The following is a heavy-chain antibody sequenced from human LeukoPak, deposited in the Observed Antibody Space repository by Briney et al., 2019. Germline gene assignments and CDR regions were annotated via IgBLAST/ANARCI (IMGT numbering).Heavy chain of an antibody. CDR3: ARDRQRITMVRGVTRFDY. CDR1: GYTFSNYA. V-gene: IGHV1-3*01. Sequence: ASVKVSCKASGYTFSNYAMHWVRQAPGQRLEWMGWINAGNGNTKYSQKFQGRVTITRDTSASTAYMELRSLRPDDTAVYYCARDRQRITMVRGVTRFDYWGQGTLVTVSS. CDR2: INAGNGNT. D-gene: IGHD3-10*01. J-gene: IGHJ4*02.